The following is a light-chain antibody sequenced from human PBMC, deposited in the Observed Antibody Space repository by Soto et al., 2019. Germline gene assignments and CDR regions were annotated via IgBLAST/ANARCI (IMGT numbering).Light chain of an antibody. CDR2: NNN. V-gene: IGLV1-44*01. CDR1: RASIGSNT. CDR3: AAWDDSLSGPV. J-gene: IGLJ3*02. Sequence: QSVLTQPPSASGTPGQRVTISCSGSRASIGSNTVTWYQHLPGAEPKLLVYNNNQRPSGVPDRFSGSKSDTSASLAISGLQFEDEAVYYCAAWDDSLSGPVFGGGTKLTVL.